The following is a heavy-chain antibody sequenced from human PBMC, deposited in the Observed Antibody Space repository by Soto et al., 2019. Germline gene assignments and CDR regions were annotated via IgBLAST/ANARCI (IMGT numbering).Heavy chain of an antibody. V-gene: IGHV3-23*01. CDR1: GFTFSSYA. CDR3: AKDLSDCSSTSCYLGDY. D-gene: IGHD2-2*01. CDR2: ISGSGGST. J-gene: IGHJ4*02. Sequence: GGSLRLSCAASGFTFSSYAMSWVRQAPGKGLEWVSAISGSGGSTYYADSVKGRFTISRDNSKNTLYLQRNSLRAEDTDEYYGAKDLSDCSSTSCYLGDYWGQGTLVTVSS.